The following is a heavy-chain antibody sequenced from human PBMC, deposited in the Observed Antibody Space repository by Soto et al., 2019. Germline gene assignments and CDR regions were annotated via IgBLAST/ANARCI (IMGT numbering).Heavy chain of an antibody. D-gene: IGHD3-3*01. CDR1: GFSFSRYD. CDR2: IGTAGDT. V-gene: IGHV3-13*01. J-gene: IGHJ2*01. CDR3: ARVGTISGVVRTWYFDL. Sequence: EVQLVESGGGLVQPGGSLRLSCAASGFSFSRYDMHWVRHVTGKGLEWVSAIGTAGDTYYPGSVKGRFTISRENAKNSLYLQMNSLRVGDTAVYYCARVGTISGVVRTWYFDLWGRGTLVSVSS.